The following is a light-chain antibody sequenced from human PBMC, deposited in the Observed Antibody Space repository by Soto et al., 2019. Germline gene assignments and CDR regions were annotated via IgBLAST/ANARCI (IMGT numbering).Light chain of an antibody. V-gene: IGLV1-47*01. J-gene: IGLJ7*01. CDR3: TAWDDSLSGVV. Sequence: QFVLTQPPSASGTPGQRVTVSCSGTSSNIGNNYVCWYQQLPGTAPKLLIYRNTQRPSGVPDRFSGSKSGTSASLAISGLRSDDEAEYYCTAWDDSLSGVVFGGGTQLTVL. CDR1: SSNIGNNY. CDR2: RNT.